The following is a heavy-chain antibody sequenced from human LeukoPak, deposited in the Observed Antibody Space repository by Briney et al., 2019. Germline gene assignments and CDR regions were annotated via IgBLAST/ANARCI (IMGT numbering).Heavy chain of an antibody. Sequence: ASVKVSCKASGYTFTSYGISWVRQAPGQGLEWMGGIIPIFGTANYAQKFQGRVTITTDESTSTAYMELSSLRSEDTAVYYCARGVPTIKLLPYFDYWGQGTLVTVSS. V-gene: IGHV1-69*05. CDR3: ARGVPTIKLLPYFDY. J-gene: IGHJ4*02. CDR2: IIPIFGTA. CDR1: GYTFTSYG. D-gene: IGHD5-24*01.